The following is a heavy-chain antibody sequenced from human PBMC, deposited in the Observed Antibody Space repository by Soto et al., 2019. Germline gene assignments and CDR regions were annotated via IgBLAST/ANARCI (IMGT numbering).Heavy chain of an antibody. D-gene: IGHD3-3*01. CDR3: ARGPRLRSLGWVVNWFDP. CDR2: IYPGDSDT. Sequence: VESLKISCKGSGYSFTSYWIGWVRQMPGKGLEWMGIIYPGDSDTRYSPSFQGQVTISADKSISTAYLQWSSLKASDTAMYYCARGPRLRSLGWVVNWFDPWGQGTLVTVSS. V-gene: IGHV5-51*01. J-gene: IGHJ5*02. CDR1: GYSFTSYW.